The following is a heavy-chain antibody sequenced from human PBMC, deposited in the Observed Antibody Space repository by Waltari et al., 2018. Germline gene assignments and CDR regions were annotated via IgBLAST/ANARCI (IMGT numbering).Heavy chain of an antibody. V-gene: IGHV1-3*01. CDR2: VNPANGNT. D-gene: IGHD4-17*01. CDR3: ARGDYPAMDV. J-gene: IGHJ6*02. Sequence: QVQLLHSGAEVKKPGASVRVSCKASGYIFTSHSLHWVRQAPGQRLEWMGWVNPANGNTQHSQKLQGRVTVTKDTSASTAYMELSSLRSEDTGVYYCARGDYPAMDVWGQGTTVIVSS. CDR1: GYIFTSHS.